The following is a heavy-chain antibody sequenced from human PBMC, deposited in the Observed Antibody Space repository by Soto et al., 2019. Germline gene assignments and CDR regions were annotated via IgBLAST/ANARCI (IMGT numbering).Heavy chain of an antibody. CDR1: GGSISRYY. Sequence: QVQLQESGPGLVKPSETLSLTCTVSGGSISRYYWSWIRQPPGKGLEWIGYIYYSGSTSYNPSLKSRVTISVDTSKNQFSLKLSSVTAADTAVYYCARDRDHGSGGQGYYGVDVWGQGTTVTASS. CDR2: IYYSGST. V-gene: IGHV4-59*01. J-gene: IGHJ6*02. CDR3: ARDRDHGSGGQGYYGVDV. D-gene: IGHD3-10*01.